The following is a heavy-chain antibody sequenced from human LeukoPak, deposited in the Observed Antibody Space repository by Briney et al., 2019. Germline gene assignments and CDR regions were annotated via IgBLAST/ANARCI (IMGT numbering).Heavy chain of an antibody. J-gene: IGHJ4*02. CDR2: INPNNGAT. D-gene: IGHD3-9*01. Sequence: ASVKVSCKASGYTFTGYYMHWVRQAPGQGLEWMGRINPNNGATNYAQKLQGRVTITGDTSISTAYMELSSLRSDDTAVYYCAREFMGQYYDILTGYYYFDYWGQGTLVTVSS. V-gene: IGHV1-2*06. CDR3: AREFMGQYYDILTGYYYFDY. CDR1: GYTFTGYY.